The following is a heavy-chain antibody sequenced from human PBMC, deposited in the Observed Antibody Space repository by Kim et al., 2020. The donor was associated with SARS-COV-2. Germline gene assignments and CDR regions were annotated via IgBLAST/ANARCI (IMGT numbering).Heavy chain of an antibody. J-gene: IGHJ3*02. Sequence: SETLSLTCTVSGGSISSYYWSWIRQPPGKGLEWIGYIYYSGSTNYNPSPKSRVTISVDTSKNQFSLKPSSVTAADTAVYYCATVNYYDAFDICGQGSMVT. CDR1: GGSISSYY. CDR3: ATVNYYDAFDI. V-gene: IGHV4-59*08. CDR2: IYYSGST. D-gene: IGHD3-10*01.